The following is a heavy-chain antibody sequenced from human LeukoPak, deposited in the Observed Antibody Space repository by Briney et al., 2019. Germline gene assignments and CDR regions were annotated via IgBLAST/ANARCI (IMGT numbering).Heavy chain of an antibody. Sequence: GAPVKVSCKASGGTFSSYAISWVRQAPGQGLEWMGGIIPIFGTANYAQKFQGRVTITADESTSTAYMELSGLRSEDTAVYYCARVFAMAGDRSGYWGQGTPVTVSS. J-gene: IGHJ4*02. CDR2: IIPIFGTA. CDR3: ARVFAMAGDRSGY. D-gene: IGHD5-18*01. CDR1: GGTFSSYA. V-gene: IGHV1-69*13.